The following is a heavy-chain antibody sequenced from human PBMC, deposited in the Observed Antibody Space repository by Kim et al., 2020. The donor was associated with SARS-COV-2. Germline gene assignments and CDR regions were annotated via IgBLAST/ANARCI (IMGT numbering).Heavy chain of an antibody. CDR2: INPSGGDT. CDR3: ARPQVAAAGPFDS. CDR1: GYTFTNYF. V-gene: IGHV1-46*01. J-gene: IGHJ4*02. D-gene: IGHD6-13*01. Sequence: ASVKVSCKASGYTFTNYFLHWVRRAPGQRLEWMGVINPSGGDTTYAQKFQGRVTMTSDTSTSTVLMEVSSLTSEDTAVYYCARPQVAAAGPFDSWGQGTL.